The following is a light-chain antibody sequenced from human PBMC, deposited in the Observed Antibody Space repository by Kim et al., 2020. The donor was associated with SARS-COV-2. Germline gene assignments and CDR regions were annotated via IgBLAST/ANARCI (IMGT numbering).Light chain of an antibody. Sequence: EIVMTQSPATLSVSPGERATLSCRASQSVSSNLAWYQQKPGQAPRLLIYGASTRATGIPARFSGSGSGTEFTLTISSLQSEDFAVYYFHQYNIWAPWTFCQGTTVDIK. V-gene: IGKV3-15*01. CDR3: HQYNIWAPWT. CDR2: GAS. CDR1: QSVSSN. J-gene: IGKJ1*01.